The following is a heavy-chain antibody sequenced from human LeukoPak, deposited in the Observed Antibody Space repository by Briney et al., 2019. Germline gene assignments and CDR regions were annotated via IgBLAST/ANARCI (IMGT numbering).Heavy chain of an antibody. Sequence: ASVKVSCKASGYIFTGYYIHWVRQAPGQGLEWMGWINPHSGSTNYAQKFQGGVTMTRDTSITTAYMELSSLRSDDTAVYYCARDVGEYCSSTNCYASHYWGQGTLVTVSS. CDR2: INPHSGST. CDR3: ARDVGEYCSSTNCYASHY. J-gene: IGHJ4*02. V-gene: IGHV1-2*02. CDR1: GYIFTGYY. D-gene: IGHD2-2*01.